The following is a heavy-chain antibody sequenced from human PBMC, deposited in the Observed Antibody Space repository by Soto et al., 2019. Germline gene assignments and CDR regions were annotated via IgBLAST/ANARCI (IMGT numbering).Heavy chain of an antibody. V-gene: IGHV3-33*01. CDR1: GFTFSSYG. CDR3: ARDGGSSWYGEYDYYYYGMDV. CDR2: IWYDGSNK. Sequence: QVQLVESGGGVVQPGRSLRLSCAASGFTFSSYGMHWVSQAPGKGLAWVAVIWYDGSNKYYADSVKGRFTLSRDNSKNTLYLQMNSLISEDTAGSYCARDGGSSWYGEYDYYYYGMDVWGQGTTDTFSS. J-gene: IGHJ6*02. D-gene: IGHD6-13*01.